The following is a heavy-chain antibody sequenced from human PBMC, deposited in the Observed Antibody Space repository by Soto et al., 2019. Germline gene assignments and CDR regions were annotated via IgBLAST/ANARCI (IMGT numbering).Heavy chain of an antibody. V-gene: IGHV1-18*01. CDR1: GYSFTTYG. J-gene: IGHJ6*02. CDR2: ISAYNGNT. CDR3: AREGPAPYYYYDMDV. Sequence: QVQLVQSGGEVKKPGASVKVSCKTSGYSFTTYGISWVRQAPGQGLEWMGWISAYNGNTNYAQKLQDRVTMTTDTSTSTAYMELRSLRSDDTAVYYCAREGPAPYYYYDMDVWGQGSTVTASS.